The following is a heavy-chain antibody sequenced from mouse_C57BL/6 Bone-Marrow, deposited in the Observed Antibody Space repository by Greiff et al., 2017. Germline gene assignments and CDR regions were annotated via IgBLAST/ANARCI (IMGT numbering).Heavy chain of an antibody. Sequence: VQLQQSGAELARPGASVKLSCKASGYTFTSYGISWVKQRTGQGLEWIGEIYPRSGNTYYNEKFKGKATLTADKSSSTAYMELRSLTAEDSAVYFCARQGGGYSSWFAYWGQGTLVTVSA. V-gene: IGHV1-81*01. CDR1: GYTFTSYG. D-gene: IGHD2-3*01. CDR2: IYPRSGNT. J-gene: IGHJ3*01. CDR3: ARQGGGYSSWFAY.